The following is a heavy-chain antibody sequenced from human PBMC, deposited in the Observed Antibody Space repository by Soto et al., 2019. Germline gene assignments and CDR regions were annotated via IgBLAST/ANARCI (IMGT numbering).Heavy chain of an antibody. Sequence: EVQLLESGRGLVQPGGSLRLSCAASGFTFVNYAMNWVRQAPGKGLEWVATLSGSGTSTYYADSVKGRFTISRDNSRNTLYLQMHSLRAEDTAVYYCAKGTSNGGWFNPIDYWGQGTLVTVSS. CDR1: GFTFVNYA. D-gene: IGHD6-19*01. V-gene: IGHV3-23*01. CDR2: LSGSGTST. J-gene: IGHJ4*02. CDR3: AKGTSNGGWFNPIDY.